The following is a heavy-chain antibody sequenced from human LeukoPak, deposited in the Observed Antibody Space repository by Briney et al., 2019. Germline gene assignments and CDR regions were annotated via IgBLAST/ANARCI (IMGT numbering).Heavy chain of an antibody. CDR3: AREPGVAAAAVPFDY. CDR2: ISAYNGNT. J-gene: IGHJ4*02. D-gene: IGHD6-19*01. Sequence: ASVKVSCKASGYTFTGYYMHWVRQAPGQGLEWMAWISAYNGNTEYSQNFQGRVTMTMDTSTSTAYMELKSLTADDTAIYYCAREPGVAAAAVPFDYWGQGTLVTVSS. CDR1: GYTFTGYY. V-gene: IGHV1-18*04.